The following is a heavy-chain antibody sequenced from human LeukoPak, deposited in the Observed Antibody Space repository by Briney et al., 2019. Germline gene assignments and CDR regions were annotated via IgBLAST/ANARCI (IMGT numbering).Heavy chain of an antibody. V-gene: IGHV3-64*01. CDR3: ARESNWGHSDY. D-gene: IGHD7-27*01. CDR1: GFTFSSYA. Sequence: GGSLRLSCAASGFTFSSYAMHWVRQAPGKGLEYVSAISSNGGSTYYANSVKGRFTISRDNSKNTLYLQMGSLRAEDMAVYYCARESNWGHSDYWGQGTLVTVSS. CDR2: ISSNGGST. J-gene: IGHJ4*02.